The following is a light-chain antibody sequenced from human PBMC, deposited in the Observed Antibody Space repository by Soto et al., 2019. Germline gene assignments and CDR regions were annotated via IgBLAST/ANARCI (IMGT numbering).Light chain of an antibody. Sequence: DIQMTQSPSTLSASVGDRVTITCRASQSISSWLAWYQQKPGKAPRLLIFDASRLESGVPLRFSGSGSGTEFTLTISSLQPDDFATYYCQQYNSYWTFGLGTKVDIK. J-gene: IGKJ1*01. V-gene: IGKV1-5*01. CDR3: QQYNSYWT. CDR2: DAS. CDR1: QSISSW.